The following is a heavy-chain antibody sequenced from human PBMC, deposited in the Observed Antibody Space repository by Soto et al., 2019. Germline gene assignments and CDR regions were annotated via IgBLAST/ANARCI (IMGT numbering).Heavy chain of an antibody. J-gene: IGHJ4*02. V-gene: IGHV1-18*01. CDR2: ISAYNGNT. CDR3: ARDGGAEYSGYDYAGDFDY. D-gene: IGHD5-12*01. CDR1: GYTFTSYG. Sequence: ASVKVSCKASGYTFTSYGISWVRQAPGQGLEWMGWISAYNGNTNYAQKLQGRVTMTTDTSTSTAYMELRSLRSDDTAVYYCARDGGAEYSGYDYAGDFDYWGQGTLVTVSS.